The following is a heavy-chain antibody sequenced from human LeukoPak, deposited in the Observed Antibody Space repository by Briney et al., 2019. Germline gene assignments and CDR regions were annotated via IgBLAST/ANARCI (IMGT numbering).Heavy chain of an antibody. CDR2: ISAYNGNT. CDR3: ARELRTYDILTGYNTYYYYYMDV. V-gene: IGHV1-18*01. CDR1: GYTFTSYG. Sequence: ASVKVSCKASGYTFTSYGISWVRQAPGQGLEWMGWISAYNGNTNYAQKLQGRVTMTTDTSTSTAYMELRSLRSDDTAVYYCARELRTYDILTGYNTYYYYYMDVWGKGTTVTVSS. J-gene: IGHJ6*03. D-gene: IGHD3-9*01.